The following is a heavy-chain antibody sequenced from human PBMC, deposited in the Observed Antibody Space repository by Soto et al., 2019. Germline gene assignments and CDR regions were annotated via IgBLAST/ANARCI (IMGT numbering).Heavy chain of an antibody. Sequence: QVQLQQWGAGLLKPSETLSLTCAVYGGSVSGYYWSWIRQPPGKGLEWIGEINHSGSTNYNPSLKSRVTISVETSKTQFSRKLSSVTAADTAVYYCARDMSGYPDAFDIWGQGTMVTFSS. V-gene: IGHV4-34*01. CDR1: GGSVSGYY. J-gene: IGHJ3*02. D-gene: IGHD3-3*01. CDR2: INHSGST. CDR3: ARDMSGYPDAFDI.